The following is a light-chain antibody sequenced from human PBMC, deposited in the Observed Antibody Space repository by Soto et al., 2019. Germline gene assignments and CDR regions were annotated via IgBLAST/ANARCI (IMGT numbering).Light chain of an antibody. V-gene: IGKV1-8*01. CDR1: QGISSY. J-gene: IGKJ1*01. CDR2: AAS. CDR3: QESYCYLRR. Sequence: AIRRTQYPYSLSSSPGDRVTITCRASQGISSYLAWYQQKPGKAPKLLIYAASTLQSGVPSRFSGSGSGTDFTLTISCLQSEDFAPYYCQESYCYLRRFGQGTKVAIK.